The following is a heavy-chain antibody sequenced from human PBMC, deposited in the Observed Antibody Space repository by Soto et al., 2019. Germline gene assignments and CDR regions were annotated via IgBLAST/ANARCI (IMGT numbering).Heavy chain of an antibody. J-gene: IGHJ4*01. CDR2: IKSKSDGGTT. Sequence: GGSLRLSCAASVVPFRNACINWFRQAQGKGLEWVGRIKSKSDGGTTDYAAPVKGRFAITRDDSKNLVYMQMNSLNAEDSAVYYCSTDSDIVIVVVRFDYWGHGTLVTVSS. CDR3: STDSDIVIVVVRFDY. D-gene: IGHD2-2*01. CDR1: VVPFRNAC. V-gene: IGHV3-15*07.